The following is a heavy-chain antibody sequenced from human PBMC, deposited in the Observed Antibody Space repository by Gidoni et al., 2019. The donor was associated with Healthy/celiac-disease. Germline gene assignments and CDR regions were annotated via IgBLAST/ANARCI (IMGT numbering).Heavy chain of an antibody. V-gene: IGHV1-2*02. CDR2: INHNSGGT. J-gene: IGHJ4*02. Sequence: VQLVQSGAEVKKPAASVKVSCKASGYTFTGYYMHWVRQAPGQGLEWMGWINHNSGGTNYAQKLQGRVTMTRDTSISTAYMELSRLRSDDTAVYYCARVVQWLVWSAPNNYWGQGTLVTVSS. D-gene: IGHD6-19*01. CDR1: GYTFTGYY. CDR3: ARVVQWLVWSAPNNY.